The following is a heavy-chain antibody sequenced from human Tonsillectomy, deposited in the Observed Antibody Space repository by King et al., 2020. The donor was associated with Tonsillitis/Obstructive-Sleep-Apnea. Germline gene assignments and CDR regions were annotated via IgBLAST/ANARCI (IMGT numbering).Heavy chain of an antibody. CDR3: AKDRYCSGTSCYSHYMDV. CDR2: ISGTGGST. CDR1: GFTFSNYA. D-gene: IGHD2-2*01. J-gene: IGHJ6*03. V-gene: IGHV3-23*04. Sequence: VQLVESGGDLVQPGGSLRLSCAASGFTFSNYAMSWVRQAPGKGLEWVSTISGTGGSTYYADSVKGRFTISRDNSKNTWYLQMNSLRAEDTAVYYCAKDRYCSGTSCYSHYMDVWGKGTTVTVSS.